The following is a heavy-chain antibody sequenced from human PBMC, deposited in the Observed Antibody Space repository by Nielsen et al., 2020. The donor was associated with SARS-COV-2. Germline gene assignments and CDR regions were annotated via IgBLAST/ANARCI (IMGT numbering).Heavy chain of an antibody. CDR3: TKGAQLGDY. CDR2: ISYDGSVK. CDR1: GFTFDVNG. V-gene: IGHV3-30*18. J-gene: IGHJ4*02. D-gene: IGHD6-13*01. Sequence: GESLKISCAASGFTFDVNGMHWVRQAPGKGLEWVTFISYDGSVKYYADSVKGRFTISTDLSNNTLYLQMNSLRVEDTAIYYCTKGAQLGDYWGQGTLVTVSS.